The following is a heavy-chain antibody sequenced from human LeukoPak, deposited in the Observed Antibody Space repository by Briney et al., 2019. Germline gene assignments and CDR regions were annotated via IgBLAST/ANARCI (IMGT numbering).Heavy chain of an antibody. CDR3: AELGITMIGGV. V-gene: IGHV3-48*03. D-gene: IGHD3-10*02. CDR1: GFTFSSYE. J-gene: IGHJ6*04. Sequence: GGSLRLSCAASGFTFSSYEMNWVRQAPGKGVEGVSYISSSGSTIYYADSVKGGVTISRDNAKNSLYLQMNSLRAEDTAVYYCAELGITMIGGVWGKGTTVTISS. CDR2: ISSSGSTI.